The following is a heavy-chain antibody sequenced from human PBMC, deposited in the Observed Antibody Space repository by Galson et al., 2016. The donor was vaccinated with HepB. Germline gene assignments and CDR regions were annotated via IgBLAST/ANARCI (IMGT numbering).Heavy chain of an antibody. CDR2: IWYDGSNK. D-gene: IGHD1-7*01. J-gene: IGHJ6*03. V-gene: IGHV3-33*01. CDR1: GFTFSSYG. Sequence: SLRLSCATSGFTFSSYGMHWVRQAPGKGLEWVAAIWYDGSNKYYADSVKGRFTISRDNAKNTLYLQIDSLRAEDTAVYYCARGCPETTYYYYMDVWGKGTTVAVSS. CDR3: ARGCPETTYYYYMDV.